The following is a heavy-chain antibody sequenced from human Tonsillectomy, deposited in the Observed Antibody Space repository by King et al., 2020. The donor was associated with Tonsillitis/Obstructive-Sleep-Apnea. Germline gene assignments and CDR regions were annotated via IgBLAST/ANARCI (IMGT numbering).Heavy chain of an antibody. Sequence: VQLVESGGGLVQPGGSLRLSCAASGFTFSSYEMNWVRQAPGKGLEWVSYVSSSGSTIYYADSVKGRFTISRDNAKNSLYLQMNSLRAEDTAVYYCARVGGTVVTGYFDLWGRGTLVTVSS. CDR2: VSSSGSTI. CDR1: GFTFSSYE. V-gene: IGHV3-48*03. D-gene: IGHD4-23*01. J-gene: IGHJ2*01. CDR3: ARVGGTVVTGYFDL.